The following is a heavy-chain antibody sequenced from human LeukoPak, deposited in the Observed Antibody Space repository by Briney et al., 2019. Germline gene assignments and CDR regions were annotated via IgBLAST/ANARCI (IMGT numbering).Heavy chain of an antibody. Sequence: ASVKVSCKASGYTFTSYGISWVRQAPGQGLEWMGWISAYNGNTNYAQKLQGRDTMTTDTSTSTAYMELRSLRSDDTAVYYCARVQRDGSSPPGMDVWGKGTTVTVSS. CDR1: GYTFTSYG. J-gene: IGHJ6*03. V-gene: IGHV1-18*01. CDR2: ISAYNGNT. D-gene: IGHD6-13*01. CDR3: ARVQRDGSSPPGMDV.